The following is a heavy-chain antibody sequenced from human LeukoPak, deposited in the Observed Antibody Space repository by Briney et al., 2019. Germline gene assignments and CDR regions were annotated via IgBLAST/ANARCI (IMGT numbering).Heavy chain of an antibody. D-gene: IGHD6-6*01. CDR1: GFTFSSYW. CDR3: AKDRAALTISSSDY. V-gene: IGHV3-74*01. CDR2: INSEVSST. Sequence: GGSLRLSCAASGFTFSSYWMHWVRQAPGKGLAWVSRINSEVSSTSYADSVKGRLTISRDNSKNSLYLQMNSLRTEDTALYYCAKDRAALTISSSDYWGQGTLVAVSS. J-gene: IGHJ4*02.